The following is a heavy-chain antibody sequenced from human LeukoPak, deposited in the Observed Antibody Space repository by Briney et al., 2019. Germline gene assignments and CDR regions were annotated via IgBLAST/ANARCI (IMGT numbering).Heavy chain of an antibody. J-gene: IGHJ5*02. CDR1: GGSISSYY. V-gene: IGHV4-59*01. CDR2: IYYSGST. Sequence: SETLSLTCTVSGGSISSYYWSWIRQPPGKGLEWIGYIYYSGSTNYNPSLKSRVTISVDTSKNQFSLKLSSVTAADTAVYYCARETTGTTGSWFDPWGQETLVTVSS. D-gene: IGHD1/OR15-1a*01. CDR3: ARETTGTTGSWFDP.